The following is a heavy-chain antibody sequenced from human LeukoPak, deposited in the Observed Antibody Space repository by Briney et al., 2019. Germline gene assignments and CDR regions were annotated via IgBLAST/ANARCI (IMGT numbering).Heavy chain of an antibody. D-gene: IGHD2/OR15-2a*01. CDR2: IRSKAYGGTT. V-gene: IGHV3-49*04. Sequence: GGSLRLSCTASGFTFGDYAMSWVRQAPGKGLEWVGFIRSKAYGGTTEYAASVKGRFTISRDDSKSIAYLQMNSLKTEDTAVYYCTKYRMMQPQYYFDYWGQGTLVTVSS. J-gene: IGHJ4*02. CDR3: TKYRMMQPQYYFDY. CDR1: GFTFGDYA.